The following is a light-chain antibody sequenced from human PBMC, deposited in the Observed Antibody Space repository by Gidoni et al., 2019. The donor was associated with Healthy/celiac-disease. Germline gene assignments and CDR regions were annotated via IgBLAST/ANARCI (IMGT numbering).Light chain of an antibody. CDR3: QRYDRTMYT. Sequence: EIVLTQSPDTLSLYPGERATLSCRASQSLDSSYLAWYHQKAGQAPRLLIFGAATRATGIPDRFSGGVSGTDFTLTISRLEPEDFAVYYCQRYDRTMYTFGQGTNLEI. J-gene: IGKJ2*01. CDR1: QSLDSSY. CDR2: GAA. V-gene: IGKV3-20*01.